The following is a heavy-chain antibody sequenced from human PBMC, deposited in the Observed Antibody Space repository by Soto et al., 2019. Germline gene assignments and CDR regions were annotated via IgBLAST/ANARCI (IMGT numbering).Heavy chain of an antibody. D-gene: IGHD6-19*01. CDR2: ISSSSRYI. CDR3: ARDLGQWPNENDAFDF. CDR1: GFTFSSYS. V-gene: IGHV3-21*01. Sequence: PGGSLRLSCAASGFTFSSYSLNWVRQAPGKGLEWVSSISSSSRYIYYADSVKGRFTISRDNAKNSLYLQMNSLRAEDTAVYYCARDLGQWPNENDAFDFWGQGAMVTVSS. J-gene: IGHJ3*01.